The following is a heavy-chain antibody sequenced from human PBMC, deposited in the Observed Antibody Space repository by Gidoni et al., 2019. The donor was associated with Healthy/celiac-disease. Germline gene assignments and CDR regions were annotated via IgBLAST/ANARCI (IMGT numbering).Heavy chain of an antibody. Sequence: QLQLQESGPGLVKPSETLSLTCTVSGGSISSSSYYWGWIRQPPGKGLEWIGSIYYSGSTYYNPSLKSRVTISVDTSKNQFSLKLSSVTAADTAVYYCAKGDITMVRGVIYYYGMDVWGQGTTVTVSS. J-gene: IGHJ6*02. CDR2: IYYSGST. V-gene: IGHV4-39*01. CDR3: AKGDITMVRGVIYYYGMDV. CDR1: GGSISSSSYY. D-gene: IGHD3-10*01.